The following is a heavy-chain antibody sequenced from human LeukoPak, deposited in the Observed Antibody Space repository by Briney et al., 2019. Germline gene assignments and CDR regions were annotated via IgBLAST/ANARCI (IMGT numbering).Heavy chain of an antibody. V-gene: IGHV5-51*01. CDR1: GYSFTSYW. CDR2: IYPGDSDT. D-gene: IGHD2-2*01. CDR3: ASNAIVVPAAMGAFDI. J-gene: IGHJ3*02. Sequence: GESLKISCQGSGYSFTSYWIGWVRQLPGKGLEWMGIIYPGDSDTRYSPSFQGQVTISADKSISTAYLQWSSLKASDTAMYYCASNAIVVPAAMGAFDIWGQGTMVTVSS.